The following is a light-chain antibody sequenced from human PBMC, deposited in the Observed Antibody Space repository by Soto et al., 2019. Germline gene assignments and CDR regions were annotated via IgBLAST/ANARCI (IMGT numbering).Light chain of an antibody. CDR1: QIVLSKNKNY. CDR2: WAS. Sequence: FVMTQSPDSLAVSLGERAAINCKSSQIVLSKNKNYLAWFQQKPGQPPKLLFYWASTRESGVPDRFSGSGSATDFTLTISSLQAEDVAVYYCQQYHSDPITFGQGTRLEIK. CDR3: QQYHSDPIT. J-gene: IGKJ5*01. V-gene: IGKV4-1*01.